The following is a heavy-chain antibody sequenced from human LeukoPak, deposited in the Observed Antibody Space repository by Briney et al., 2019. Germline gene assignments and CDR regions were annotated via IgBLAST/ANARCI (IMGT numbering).Heavy chain of an antibody. CDR1: GYTFTSYY. CDR3: SRVGEKQLVPRHNWFDP. Sequence: ASVKVSCTASGYTFTSYYMHWVRQAPGQGLEWMGIINPSGGSTNYAQKFQGRVTMTRDTSTSTVYMELSSLRSEDTAVYYCSRVGEKQLVPRHNWFDPWGQGTLVTVSS. V-gene: IGHV1-46*01. CDR2: INPSGGST. D-gene: IGHD6-13*01. J-gene: IGHJ5*02.